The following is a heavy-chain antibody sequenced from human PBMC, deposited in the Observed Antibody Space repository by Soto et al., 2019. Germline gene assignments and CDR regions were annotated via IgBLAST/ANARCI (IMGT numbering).Heavy chain of an antibody. Sequence: SETLSLTCTVSGGSISSSSYYWGWIRQSPGKGLEWIGSIYYNGFTYYNPSLKSRVTISVDTSKNEFSLKLSSVTAADTAVYYCARIYDFWSGGNWLDPWGQGTLVTVSS. CDR1: GGSISSSSYY. CDR2: IYYNGFT. D-gene: IGHD3-3*01. J-gene: IGHJ5*02. V-gene: IGHV4-39*01. CDR3: ARIYDFWSGGNWLDP.